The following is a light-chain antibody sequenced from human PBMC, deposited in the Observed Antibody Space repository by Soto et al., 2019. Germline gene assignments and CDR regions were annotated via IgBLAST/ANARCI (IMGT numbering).Light chain of an antibody. CDR3: AAWDDSLNGYV. CDR1: SSNIGSNT. Sequence: QSGLTQPPSGSGAPGQRVTISCSGSSSNIGSNTVNWYQQLPGTAPKLLIYSNNQRPSGVPDRFSGSKSGTSASLAISGLQSEDEANYYCAAWDDSLNGYVFGTGTKVTV. J-gene: IGLJ1*01. CDR2: SNN. V-gene: IGLV1-44*01.